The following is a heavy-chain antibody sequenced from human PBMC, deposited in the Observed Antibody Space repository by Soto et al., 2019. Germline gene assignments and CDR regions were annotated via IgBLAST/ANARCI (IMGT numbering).Heavy chain of an antibody. V-gene: IGHV1-2*04. D-gene: IGHD2-8*01. CDR1: GYSFTDYH. Sequence: ASVKVSCKASGYSFTDYHIHWVRQAPGQGLEWLGRINPKSGGTSTAQKFQGWVTMTTDTSISTASMELTRLTSDDTAIYYCARGDSTDCSNGVCSFFYNHDMDVWGQGTQVTVSS. CDR2: INPKSGGT. J-gene: IGHJ6*02. CDR3: ARGDSTDCSNGVCSFFYNHDMDV.